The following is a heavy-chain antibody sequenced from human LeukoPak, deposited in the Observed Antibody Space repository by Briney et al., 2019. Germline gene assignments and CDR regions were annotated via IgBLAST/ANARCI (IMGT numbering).Heavy chain of an antibody. V-gene: IGHV3-33*01. CDR1: GFTFSSNG. CDR2: IWYYGSNK. J-gene: IGHJ5*01. D-gene: IGHD4-23*01. Sequence: GGSLRLSCAASGFTFSSNGMHWVRQAPGKGLEWVAVIWYYGSNKYYADSVKGRFTIARDNYKNTLYLQMNSLRAEDTAVYYCARDNDYGGNPGSWFDSWGQGTLVTVSS. CDR3: ARDNDYGGNPGSWFDS.